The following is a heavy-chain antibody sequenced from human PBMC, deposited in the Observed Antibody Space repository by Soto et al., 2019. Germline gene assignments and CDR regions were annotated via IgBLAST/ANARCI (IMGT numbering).Heavy chain of an antibody. Sequence: SSETLCLTCTVSGGSISSYYWSWIRTPPGKGLEWIGYIYYSGSTNYNPSLKSRVAISVDTSKNQFSLKLSSVTAADTAVYYCARGHGVYDFWSGYPTIFDYWGQGTLVTVSS. V-gene: IGHV4-59*01. CDR2: IYYSGST. J-gene: IGHJ4*02. CDR1: GGSISSYY. CDR3: ARGHGVYDFWSGYPTIFDY. D-gene: IGHD3-3*01.